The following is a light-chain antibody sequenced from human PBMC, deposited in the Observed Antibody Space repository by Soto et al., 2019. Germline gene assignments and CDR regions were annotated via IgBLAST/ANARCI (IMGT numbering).Light chain of an antibody. Sequence: EIVLTQSPGTLSLSPGERATLLCRASQSVSSTYLAWYQQKPGQAPRLLIDGASSRATGVPDRFSGSGSGTDFTLTISRLEPEDFAVYYCQQSAKSPFTFGPGTKV. J-gene: IGKJ3*01. CDR1: QSVSSTY. V-gene: IGKV3-20*01. CDR3: QQSAKSPFT. CDR2: GAS.